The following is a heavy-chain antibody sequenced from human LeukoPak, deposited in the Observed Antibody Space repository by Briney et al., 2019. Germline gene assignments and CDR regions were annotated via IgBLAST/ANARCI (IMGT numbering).Heavy chain of an antibody. CDR3: ARDSATLPGSYFDY. V-gene: IGHV1-2*02. Sequence: ASVKVSCKASGYTFTSYYILWVRQAPGQGLEWMGWINPNSFGTNYAQKFQDRVTMTRDTSISTAYMELSRLRSDDTAIYYCARDSATLPGSYFDYWGQGTLVTVSS. CDR1: GYTFTSYY. D-gene: IGHD2-15*01. CDR2: INPNSFGT. J-gene: IGHJ4*02.